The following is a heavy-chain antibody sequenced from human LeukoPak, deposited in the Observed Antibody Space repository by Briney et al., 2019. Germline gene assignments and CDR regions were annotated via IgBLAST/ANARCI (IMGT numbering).Heavy chain of an antibody. V-gene: IGHV3-23*01. D-gene: IGHD5-12*01. CDR1: GFTFSNYD. CDR2: ISGSGGTT. J-gene: IGHJ4*02. CDR3: AKDPYRASSGLVDY. Sequence: GRSLRLSCAPSGFTFSNYDVSWVRQASGKGLEWVSSISGSGGTTYYADSVKGRFTISRDNSKNTLYLQMNSLRAEDTAVYYCAKDPYRASSGLVDYWGQGTLVTVSS.